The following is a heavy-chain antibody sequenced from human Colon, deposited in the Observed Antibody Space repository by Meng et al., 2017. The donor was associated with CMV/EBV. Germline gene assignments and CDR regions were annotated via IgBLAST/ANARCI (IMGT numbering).Heavy chain of an antibody. V-gene: IGHV3-66*02. CDR1: GFTVSDKS. Sequence: GGSLRLSCSVSGFTVSDKSMTWVRQAPGIGLEWISVIYSGGSTNYAESVKGRFTISRDNSKNTLFLLMNSLTAGDTAVYFCAREFFLDHWGQGTLVTVSS. CDR3: AREFFLDH. J-gene: IGHJ4*02. CDR2: IYSGGST. D-gene: IGHD3-10*01.